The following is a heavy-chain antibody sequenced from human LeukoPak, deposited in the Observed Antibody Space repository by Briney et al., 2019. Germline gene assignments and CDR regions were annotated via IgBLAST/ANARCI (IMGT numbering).Heavy chain of an antibody. CDR1: GITFSSYW. CDR3: TRGGTTFDY. D-gene: IGHD1-1*01. J-gene: IGHJ4*02. CDR2: IDTDGSST. Sequence: GGSLRLSCAASGITFSSYWMHWVRQAPGKGLVWVSRIDTDGSSTTYADSVKGRFTISRDNAKNTLYLQMNSLRAEDTAIYYCTRGGTTFDYWGQGTLVSVSS. V-gene: IGHV3-74*01.